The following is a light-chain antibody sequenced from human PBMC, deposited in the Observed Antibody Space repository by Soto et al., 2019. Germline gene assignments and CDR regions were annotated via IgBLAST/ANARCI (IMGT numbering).Light chain of an antibody. J-gene: IGKJ2*01. CDR2: WAS. CDR1: QSVLYSSNNKNY. V-gene: IGKV4-1*01. CDR3: HQYYSTLPHT. Sequence: DIVMTQSPDSLAVSLGERATINCKSSQSVLYSSNNKNYLAWYQQKPGQPPKLLIYWASTRESGVPDRFSGSGSGTDFTLAISRLQAEDVAVYYCHQYYSTLPHTFGQGAKLEI.